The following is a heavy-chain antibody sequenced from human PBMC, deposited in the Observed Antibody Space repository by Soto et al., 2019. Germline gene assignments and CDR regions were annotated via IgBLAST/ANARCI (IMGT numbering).Heavy chain of an antibody. CDR3: ATETLRDAIDI. Sequence: GGSLRLSCVASGFDFRSYEMNWVRQAPGKGLEWVSNIRANDETIYYADSVKGRVSVSRDNAKNSLFLEMNSLRVDDTAVYYCATETLRDAIDIWGQGTMVTVSS. J-gene: IGHJ3*02. CDR2: IRANDETI. CDR1: GFDFRSYE. V-gene: IGHV3-48*03.